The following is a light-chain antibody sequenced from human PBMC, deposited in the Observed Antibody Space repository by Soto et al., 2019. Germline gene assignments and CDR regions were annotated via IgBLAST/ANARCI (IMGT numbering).Light chain of an antibody. J-gene: IGLJ2*01. CDR3: QVWDGSSDQVI. Sequence: SYELTQPPSVSVAPGQTARITCGGDNIGTKSVHWNQQKPGQAPVLVVYDDSERPSGIPERFSGSNSGNTATLTISRVEAGDEAAYYCQVWDGSSDQVIFGGGTKLTVL. CDR2: DDS. CDR1: NIGTKS. V-gene: IGLV3-21*02.